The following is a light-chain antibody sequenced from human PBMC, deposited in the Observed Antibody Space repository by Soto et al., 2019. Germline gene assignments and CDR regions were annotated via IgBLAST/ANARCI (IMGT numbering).Light chain of an antibody. CDR3: QQRSNWPPA. J-gene: IGKJ4*01. Sequence: ETVLAQSPGTLSSSPWERATLSCRASQSVSSYLAWYQQKPGQAPRLLIYDASNRATGIPARFSGSGSGTDFTLTISSLEPEDFAVYYCQQRSNWPPAFGGGTKVDI. V-gene: IGKV3-11*01. CDR1: QSVSSY. CDR2: DAS.